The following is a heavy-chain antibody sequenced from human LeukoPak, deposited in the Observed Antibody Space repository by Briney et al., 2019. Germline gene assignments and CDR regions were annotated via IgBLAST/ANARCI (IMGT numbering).Heavy chain of an antibody. J-gene: IGHJ4*02. D-gene: IGHD3-10*01. Sequence: SETLSLTCTVSGGSISSYYWSWIRQPPGKGLEWIGYIYYSGSTNYNPSLKSRVTISVDTSKNQFSLKLSSVTAADTAVYYCARHTGSGFLFDYWGQGTLVTVS. CDR3: ARHTGSGFLFDY. CDR2: IYYSGST. CDR1: GGSISSYY. V-gene: IGHV4-59*01.